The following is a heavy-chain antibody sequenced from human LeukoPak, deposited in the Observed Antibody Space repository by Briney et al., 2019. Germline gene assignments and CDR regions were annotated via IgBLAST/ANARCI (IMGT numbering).Heavy chain of an antibody. D-gene: IGHD6-19*01. V-gene: IGHV1-2*05. CDR2: INPNNRDT. Sequence: APVRVSCEASGYSLSGYFIHRVRQTPGQGLECMGRINPNNRDTIFAQKFQGRVTITRDTSISTAYMELSMISYDNTVYYYCTSVSMALAGGPDYWGQGTLLTVSS. CDR3: TSVSMALAGGPDY. J-gene: IGHJ4*02. CDR1: GYSLSGYF.